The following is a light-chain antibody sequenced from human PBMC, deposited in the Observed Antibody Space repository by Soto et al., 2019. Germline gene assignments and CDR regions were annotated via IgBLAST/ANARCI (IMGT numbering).Light chain of an antibody. J-gene: IGLJ3*02. Sequence: QSALTQPASVSGSPGQSITISCTGTSSDVGSYNLVSWYQQHPGKAPKLMIYEGSKRPSGVSNRFSGSKSGNTASLTISGLQAEDEADYYCCSYAGGTTWLFGGGTKLTVL. CDR1: SSDVGSYNL. CDR3: CSYAGGTTWL. CDR2: EGS. V-gene: IGLV2-23*01.